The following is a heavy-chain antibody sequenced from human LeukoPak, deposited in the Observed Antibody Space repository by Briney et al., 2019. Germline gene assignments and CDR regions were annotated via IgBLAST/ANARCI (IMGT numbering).Heavy chain of an antibody. CDR1: GYTFTSYY. V-gene: IGHV1-46*01. Sequence: ASVKVSCKASGYTFTSYYMHWVRQAPGQGLEWMGIINPSGGSTSYAQKFQGRVTMTRDMSTSTVYMELSSLRSEDTAVYYCARDLLDHSGYAHDAFDIWGQGTMVTVSS. CDR3: ARDLLDHSGYAHDAFDI. J-gene: IGHJ3*02. D-gene: IGHD5-12*01. CDR2: INPSGGST.